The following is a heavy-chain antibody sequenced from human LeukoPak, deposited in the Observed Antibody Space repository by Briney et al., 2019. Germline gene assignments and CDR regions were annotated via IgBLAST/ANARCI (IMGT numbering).Heavy chain of an antibody. Sequence: KSSETLSLTCTVSGGSISSYYWSWIRQPPGKGLEWIGYIYYSGSTNYHPSLKSRVTISVDTSKNQFSLKLSSVTAADTAVYYCARSGSGWFGDLLNYWGQGTLVTVSS. CDR3: ARSGSGWFGDLLNY. V-gene: IGHV4-59*01. CDR1: GGSISSYY. D-gene: IGHD3-10*01. J-gene: IGHJ4*02. CDR2: IYYSGST.